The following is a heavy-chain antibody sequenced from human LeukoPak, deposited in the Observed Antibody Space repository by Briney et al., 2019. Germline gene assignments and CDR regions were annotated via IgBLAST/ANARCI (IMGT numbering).Heavy chain of an antibody. Sequence: PGGSLRLSCAASGFTFSSYGMHWVRQAPGKGLEWVAFIRYDGSNKYYADSVKGRFTISRDNSKNTLYLQMNSLRAEDTAVYYCARDHVVAVPASRFQASPGYYYGMDVWGQGTTVTVSS. D-gene: IGHD2-2*01. V-gene: IGHV3-30*02. CDR3: ARDHVVAVPASRFQASPGYYYGMDV. CDR1: GFTFSSYG. J-gene: IGHJ6*02. CDR2: IRYDGSNK.